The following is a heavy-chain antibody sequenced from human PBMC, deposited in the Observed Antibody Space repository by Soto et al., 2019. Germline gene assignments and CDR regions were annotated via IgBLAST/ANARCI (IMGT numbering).Heavy chain of an antibody. J-gene: IGHJ4*02. V-gene: IGHV1-8*01. D-gene: IGHD5-18*01. CDR1: GDTFTSYD. CDR3: AISTIVRWDTAMAGRFDY. Sequence: GASVKVSCKASGDTFTSYDINWVRQATGQGLEWMGWMNPNSGNTGYAQKFQGRVTMTRNTSISTAYMELSSLRSEDTAVYYCAISTIVRWDTAMAGRFDYWGQGTLVTVSS. CDR2: MNPNSGNT.